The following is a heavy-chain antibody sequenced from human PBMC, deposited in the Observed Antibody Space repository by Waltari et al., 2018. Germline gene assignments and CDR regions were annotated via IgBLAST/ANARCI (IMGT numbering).Heavy chain of an antibody. CDR3: ARSYYDSSGLLDY. V-gene: IGHV4-31*03. CDR1: GGSISSGGYY. J-gene: IGHJ4*02. Sequence: QVQLQESGPGLVKPSQTLSLTCTVSGGSISSGGYYWSWVRQHPGKGLEWIGYIYSSGTTYYNPSLKSRVTISVDTSKNQFSLKLSSVTAADTAVYYCARSYYDSSGLLDYWGQGTLVTVSS. CDR2: IYSSGTT. D-gene: IGHD3-22*01.